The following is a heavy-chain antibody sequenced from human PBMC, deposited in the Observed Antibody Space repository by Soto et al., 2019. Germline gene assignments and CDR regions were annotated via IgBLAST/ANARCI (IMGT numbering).Heavy chain of an antibody. Sequence: SETLSLTCNVSGGSIDRSNYYWDWLRQPPGKGLEWIGTTYYNGNAYYNPSLRSRVSMSVDTSKNQFSLKLISVTAAATAVYYCARYIIRVVMKWWGYRGQGKLVTGSS. J-gene: IGHJ4*02. CDR1: GGSIDRSNYY. CDR3: ARYIIRVVMKWWGY. D-gene: IGHD3-10*01. V-gene: IGHV4-39*01. CDR2: TYYNGNA.